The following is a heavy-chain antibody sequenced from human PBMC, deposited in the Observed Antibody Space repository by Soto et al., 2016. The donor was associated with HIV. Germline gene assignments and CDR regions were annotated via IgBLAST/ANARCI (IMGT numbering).Heavy chain of an antibody. J-gene: IGHJ6*02. CDR2: ISGSGGST. V-gene: IGHV3-23*01. D-gene: IGHD2-15*01. Sequence: EVQLLESGGGLVQPGGSLRLSCAASGFTFSSYAMSWVRQAPGKGLEWVSAISGSGGSTHYADSVKGRFTISRDNSKNTLYLQMNSLRAEDTAVYYCAKDYCSGGSCYYGMDVWGQGTTVTVSS. CDR1: GFTFSSYA. CDR3: AKDYCSGGSCYYGMDV.